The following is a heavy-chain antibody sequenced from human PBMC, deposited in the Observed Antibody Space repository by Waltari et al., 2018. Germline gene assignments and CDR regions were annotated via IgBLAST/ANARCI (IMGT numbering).Heavy chain of an antibody. CDR1: GYTFTSYA. CDR2: INAGNGNT. D-gene: IGHD6-25*01. Sequence: QVQLVQSGAEVKKPGASVQVSCKASGYTFTSYAMHWVRQAPGQRLEWMGWINAGNGNTKYSQKVQCRVTITRDTSASTAYMELSSLRSEDTAVYYCARSYSSAPDAFDIWGQGTMVTVSS. CDR3: ARSYSSAPDAFDI. J-gene: IGHJ3*02. V-gene: IGHV1-3*01.